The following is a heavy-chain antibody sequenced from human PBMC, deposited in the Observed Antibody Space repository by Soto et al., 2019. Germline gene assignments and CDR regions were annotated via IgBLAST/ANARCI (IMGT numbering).Heavy chain of an antibody. Sequence: WETLSLTCTVSGGSISSYYWSWIRQPPGKGLEWIGYIYYSGSTNYNPSLKSRVTISVDTSKNQFSLKLSSVTAADTAVYYCARGGDILTGLNYFDYWGQGTLVTVSS. CDR2: IYYSGST. CDR1: GGSISSYY. J-gene: IGHJ4*02. D-gene: IGHD3-9*01. CDR3: ARGGDILTGLNYFDY. V-gene: IGHV4-59*01.